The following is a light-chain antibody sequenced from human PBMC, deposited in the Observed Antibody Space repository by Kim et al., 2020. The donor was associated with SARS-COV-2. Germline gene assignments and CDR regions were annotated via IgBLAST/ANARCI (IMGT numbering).Light chain of an antibody. CDR2: SAS. J-gene: IGKJ1*01. Sequence: EVVLTQSPGTLSLSPGERAALSCRASQSVSTTYLAWYQQQPGLAPRLLMYSASNRATGIPDRFSGSGSGTDFTLTISRLEPEDFAVYYCQRYGSSPWTFGQGTKVDIK. CDR1: QSVSTTY. V-gene: IGKV3-20*01. CDR3: QRYGSSPWT.